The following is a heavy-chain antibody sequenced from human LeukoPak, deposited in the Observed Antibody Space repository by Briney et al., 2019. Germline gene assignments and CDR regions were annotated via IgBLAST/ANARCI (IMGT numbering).Heavy chain of an antibody. J-gene: IGHJ4*02. CDR3: ARDRGGLYYDFWSGYYDY. CDR2: IIPIFGTA. CDR1: GYTFISYA. Sequence: SVKVPCKASGYTFISYAMNWVRQAPGQGLEWMGGIIPIFGTANYAQKFQGRVTITTDESTSTAYMELSSLRSEDTAVYYCARDRGGLYYDFWSGYYDYWGQGTLVTVSS. D-gene: IGHD3-3*01. V-gene: IGHV1-69*05.